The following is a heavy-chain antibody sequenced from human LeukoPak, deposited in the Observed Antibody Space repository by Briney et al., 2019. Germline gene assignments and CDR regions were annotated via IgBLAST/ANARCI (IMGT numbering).Heavy chain of an antibody. CDR1: GGSISSHY. Sequence: SETLSLTCTVSGGSISSHYWSWIRQPPGKGLEWIGYIYYSGSTNYNPSLKSRVTISVDTSKNQFSLKLSSVTAADTAVYYCARRPGYSYAYYFDSWGQGTLVTVSS. J-gene: IGHJ4*02. CDR2: IYYSGST. D-gene: IGHD5-18*01. CDR3: ARRPGYSYAYYFDS. V-gene: IGHV4-59*08.